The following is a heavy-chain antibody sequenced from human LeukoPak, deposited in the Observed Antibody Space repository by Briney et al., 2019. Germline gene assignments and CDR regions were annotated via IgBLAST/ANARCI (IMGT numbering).Heavy chain of an antibody. J-gene: IGHJ4*02. D-gene: IGHD4-17*01. Sequence: GGSLRLSCAASGFTFSSHWMHWGRQAPGKGLEWVANINQGGSEKYYVDSVKGRFTISRDNAKNSLYLQMNSLRAEDTAVYYCARVGARQILEYWGQGTLVTVSS. V-gene: IGHV3-7*01. CDR3: ARVGARQILEY. CDR1: GFTFSSHW. CDR2: INQGGSEK.